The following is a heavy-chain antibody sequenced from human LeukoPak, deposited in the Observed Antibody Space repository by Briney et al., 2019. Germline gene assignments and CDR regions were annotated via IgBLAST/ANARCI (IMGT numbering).Heavy chain of an antibody. CDR3: ARRRIVVVPAANLGDYYYYYYMDV. D-gene: IGHD2-2*01. V-gene: IGHV5-51*01. CDR2: IYPGDSDT. J-gene: IGHJ6*03. CDR1: GYSFTSYW. Sequence: AGESLKISCKGSGYSFTSYWIGWVRQVPGKGLEWMGIIYPGDSDTRYSPSFQGQVTISADKSISTAYLQWSSLKAPDTAMYYCARRRIVVVPAANLGDYYYYYYMDVWGKGTTVTVSS.